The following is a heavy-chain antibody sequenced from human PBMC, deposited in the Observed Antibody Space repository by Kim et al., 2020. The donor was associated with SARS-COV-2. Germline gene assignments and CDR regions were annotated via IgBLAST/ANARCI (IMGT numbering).Heavy chain of an antibody. J-gene: IGHJ6*02. CDR2: IDWDDDK. CDR3: ARSTPGIAAAGTADYYYYGMDV. V-gene: IGHV2-70*11. D-gene: IGHD6-13*01. Sequence: SGPTLVNPTQTLTLTCTFSGFSLSTSGMCVSWIRQPPGKALEWLARIDWDDDKYYSTSLKTRLTISKDTSKNQVVLTMTNMDPVGTATYYCARSTPGIAAAGTADYYYYGMDVWGQGTTVTVSS. CDR1: GFSLSTSGMC.